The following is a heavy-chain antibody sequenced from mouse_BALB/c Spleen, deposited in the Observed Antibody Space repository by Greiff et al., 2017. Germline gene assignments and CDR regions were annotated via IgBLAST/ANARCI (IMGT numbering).Heavy chain of an antibody. CDR1: GYSITSDYA. V-gene: IGHV3-2*02. Sequence: VQLKESGPGLVKPSQSLSLTCTVTGYSITSDYAWNWIRQFPGNKLEWMGYISYSGSTSYNPSLKSRISITRDTSKNQFFLQLNSVTTEDTATYYCARRYGSSYYFDYWGQGTTLTVSS. CDR2: ISYSGST. J-gene: IGHJ2*01. D-gene: IGHD1-1*01. CDR3: ARRYGSSYYFDY.